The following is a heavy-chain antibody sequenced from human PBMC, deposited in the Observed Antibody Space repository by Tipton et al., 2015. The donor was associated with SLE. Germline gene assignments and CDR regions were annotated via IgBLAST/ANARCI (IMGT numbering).Heavy chain of an antibody. CDR3: AKDLRVDIWTFDI. V-gene: IGHV3-9*01. D-gene: IGHD2-2*03. J-gene: IGHJ3*02. CDR2: ISWNSGSI. CDR1: GFTFDDYA. Sequence: SLRLSCAASGFTFDDYAMHWVRQAPGKGLEWVSGISWNSGSIGYADSVKGRFTISRDNAKNSLYLQMNSLRAEDTALYYCAKDLRVDIWTFDIWGQGTMVTVSS.